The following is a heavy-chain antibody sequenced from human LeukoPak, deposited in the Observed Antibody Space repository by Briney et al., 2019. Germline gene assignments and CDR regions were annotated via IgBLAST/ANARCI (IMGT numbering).Heavy chain of an antibody. CDR2: ISSSSSTI. CDR3: ARAVSYTIFGVDHYYYYMDV. CDR1: GFTFSSYS. J-gene: IGHJ6*03. D-gene: IGHD3-3*01. V-gene: IGHV3-48*01. Sequence: GGSLRLSCAASGFTFSSYSMNWVREAPGKGLEWVSYISSSSSTIYYADSVKGRFTISRDNAKNSLYLQMNSLRAEDTAVYYCARAVSYTIFGVDHYYYYMDVWGKGTTVTVSS.